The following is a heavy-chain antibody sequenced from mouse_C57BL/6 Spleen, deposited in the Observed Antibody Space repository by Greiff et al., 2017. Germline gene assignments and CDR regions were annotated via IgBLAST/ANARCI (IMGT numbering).Heavy chain of an antibody. J-gene: IGHJ4*01. CDR3: AKKAHWDYYAMDY. CDR2: IWSGGST. Sequence: QVQLKESGPGLVQPSQSLSITCTVSGFSLTSYGVHWVRQPPGKGLEWLGVIWSGGSTDYNAAFISRLSISKDNSKSQVFFKMNSLQADDTAIYYCAKKAHWDYYAMDYWGQGTSVTVSS. V-gene: IGHV2-4*01. CDR1: GFSLTSYG. D-gene: IGHD4-1*01.